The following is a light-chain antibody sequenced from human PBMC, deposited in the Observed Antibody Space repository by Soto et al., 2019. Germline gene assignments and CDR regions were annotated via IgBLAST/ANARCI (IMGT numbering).Light chain of an antibody. CDR2: RAS. V-gene: IGKV3-15*01. Sequence: VMTQSPATLSVSPGERATLSCRASQNVGGSVAWYQQKPGQAPRLLIYRASTRATGIPARFSGSGSGTEFTLTISSLQSEDFVVYYCQQSRTFAQGTKLEIK. CDR3: QQSRT. CDR1: QNVGGS. J-gene: IGKJ2*01.